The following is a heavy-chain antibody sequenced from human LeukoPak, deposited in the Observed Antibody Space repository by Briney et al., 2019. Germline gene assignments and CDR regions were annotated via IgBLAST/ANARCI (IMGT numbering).Heavy chain of an antibody. CDR1: GFTFSGSA. V-gene: IGHV3-15*01. D-gene: IGHD4-17*01. J-gene: IGHJ5*02. Sequence: SGGSLRLSCAASGFTFSGSALHWVRQASGKGLEWVGRIRSKTDGGTTDYAAPVKGRFTISRDDSKNTLYLQMNSLKTEDTAVYYCTTETYPYGDYVGWFDPWGQGTLATVSS. CDR3: TTETYPYGDYVGWFDP. CDR2: IRSKTDGGTT.